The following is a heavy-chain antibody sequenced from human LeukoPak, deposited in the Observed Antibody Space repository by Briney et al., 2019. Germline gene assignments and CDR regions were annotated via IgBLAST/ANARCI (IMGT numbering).Heavy chain of an antibody. Sequence: GGSLRLSCAASGFTFSSYAMHWVRQAPGKGLEWVAVISYDGSNKYYADSVKGRFTISRDNSKNTLYLQMNSLRAEDTAVYYCARDTPSWYGLSSGAFDIWGQGTMVTVSS. J-gene: IGHJ3*02. D-gene: IGHD6-13*01. CDR3: ARDTPSWYGLSSGAFDI. CDR2: ISYDGSNK. V-gene: IGHV3-30-3*01. CDR1: GFTFSSYA.